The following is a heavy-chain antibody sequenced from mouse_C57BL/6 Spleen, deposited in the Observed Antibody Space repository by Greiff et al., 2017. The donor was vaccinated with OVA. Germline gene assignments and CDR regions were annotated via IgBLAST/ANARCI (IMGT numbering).Heavy chain of an antibody. CDR3: ARPHYYGSSAWFAD. D-gene: IGHD1-1*01. CDR1: GYTFTDYN. CDR2: INPNNGGT. V-gene: IGHV1-22*01. J-gene: IGHJ3*01. Sequence: EVQLQQSGPELVKPGASVKMSCKASGYTFTDYNMHWVKQSHGKSLEWIGYINPNNGGTSYKQKFKGKATLTVNKSSSTAYMELRSLTSEDSAVYYCARPHYYGSSAWFADWGQGTLVTVSA.